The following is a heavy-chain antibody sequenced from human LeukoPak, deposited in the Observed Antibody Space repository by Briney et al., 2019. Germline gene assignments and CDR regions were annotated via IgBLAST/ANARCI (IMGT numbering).Heavy chain of an antibody. CDR2: ISGSGGTT. D-gene: IGHD3-10*01. V-gene: IGHV3-23*01. Sequence: PGGSLRLSCAASGFTFYNYALTWVRQAPGKGLEWVSGISGSGGTTYYADSVKGRFTISRDNSKNTLYLQMDSLRVEDTAVYYCAKGRGSSFSWYFDLWGRGTLVTVSS. CDR3: AKGRGSSFSWYFDL. CDR1: GFTFYNYA. J-gene: IGHJ2*01.